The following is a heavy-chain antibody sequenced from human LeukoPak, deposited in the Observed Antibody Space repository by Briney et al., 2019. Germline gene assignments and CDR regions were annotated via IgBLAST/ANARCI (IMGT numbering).Heavy chain of an antibody. CDR1: GYTFTSYY. V-gene: IGHV1-46*01. Sequence: ASVKLSCKASGYTFTSYYMHWVRQAPGQGLEWLGIINPSGGGTSYAQKFQGRVTMTRDMSTSTVYMEVRSLRSDDTAVYYCAREGLRSIAARRGTRDYMDVWGKGTTVIVSS. CDR3: AREGLRSIAARRGTRDYMDV. D-gene: IGHD6-6*01. CDR2: INPSGGGT. J-gene: IGHJ6*03.